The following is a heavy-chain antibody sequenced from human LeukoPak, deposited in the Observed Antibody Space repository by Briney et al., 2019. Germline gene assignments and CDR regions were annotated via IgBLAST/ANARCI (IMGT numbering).Heavy chain of an antibody. J-gene: IGHJ4*02. CDR1: GFTFRDYS. CDR2: ISYNGIDE. D-gene: IGHD2-15*01. CDR3: AKLGYGFDY. Sequence: GGSLRLSCEVSGFTFRDYSIRWFRQAPGGGLEWVAHISYNGIDEHYAGSVKGRFTVSRDDSKNTAYLLMSGLTTEDTAFYYCAKLGYGFDYWGQGTLVIASS. V-gene: IGHV3-30*18.